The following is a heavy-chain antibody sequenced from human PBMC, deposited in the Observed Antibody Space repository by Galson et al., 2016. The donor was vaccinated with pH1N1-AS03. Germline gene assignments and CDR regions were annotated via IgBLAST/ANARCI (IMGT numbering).Heavy chain of an antibody. V-gene: IGHV3-64*01. CDR1: GFTFSSYA. D-gene: IGHD3-3*01. Sequence: SLRLSCAASGFTFSSYAMHWVRQAPGKGLECVAAISSDGSGTYYANSVKARFSISRDNSKNTVYLQMGSLRGEDTAIYYCARTETYDDFWDSYLVDWGQGPLVTVSS. CDR3: ARTETYDDFWDSYLVD. J-gene: IGHJ4*02. CDR2: ISSDGSGT.